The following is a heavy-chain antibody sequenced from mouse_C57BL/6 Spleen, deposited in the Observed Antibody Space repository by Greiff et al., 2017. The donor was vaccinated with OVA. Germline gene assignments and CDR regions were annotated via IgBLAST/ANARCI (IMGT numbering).Heavy chain of an antibody. J-gene: IGHJ2*01. D-gene: IGHD1-1*01. Sequence: EVQLQQSGPELVKPGASVKISCKASGYTFTDYYMNWVKQSHGKSLEWIGDINPNNGGTSYNQKFKGKATLTVDKSSSTAYMELRSLTSEDSEVYYWERSEMGDGHYFDYWGQGTTLTVSS. V-gene: IGHV1-26*01. CDR1: GYTFTDYY. CDR2: INPNNGGT. CDR3: ERSEMGDGHYFDY.